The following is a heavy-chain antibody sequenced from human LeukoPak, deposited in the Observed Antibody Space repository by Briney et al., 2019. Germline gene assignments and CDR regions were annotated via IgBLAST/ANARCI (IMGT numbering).Heavy chain of an antibody. CDR1: GGSISSYY. D-gene: IGHD3-10*01. CDR3: ARVSTERGLTVYYFEY. V-gene: IGHV4-59*01. CDR2: IYYSGST. J-gene: IGHJ4*02. Sequence: SETLSLTCTVSGGSISSYYWSWIRQPPGKGLEWIGFIYYSGSTNYNPSLKSRVTISVDTSRNQFSLKLSSVTPADTAVYYCARVSTERGLTVYYFEYWGQGTLVTVSS.